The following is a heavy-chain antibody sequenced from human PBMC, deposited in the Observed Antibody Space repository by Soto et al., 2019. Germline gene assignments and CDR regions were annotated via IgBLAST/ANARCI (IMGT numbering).Heavy chain of an antibody. J-gene: IGHJ4*02. D-gene: IGHD7-27*01. V-gene: IGHV3-66*01. CDR1: GFTVSSNY. CDR3: ARSSGDYIESREFDY. CDR2: INSGGNT. Sequence: EVQLVESGGGMVQPGESLRLSCAASGFTVSSNYMNWVRQAPGKGLEWVSLINSGGNTHYADSVKARFTISRDNSKNTLYLQTDSLRADDTAVYYCARSSGDYIESREFDYWGQGTLVTVSS.